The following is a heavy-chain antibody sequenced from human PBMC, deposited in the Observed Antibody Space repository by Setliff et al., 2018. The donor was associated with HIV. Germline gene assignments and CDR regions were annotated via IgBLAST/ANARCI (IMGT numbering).Heavy chain of an antibody. Sequence: GGSLRLSCAASGFTFSSYWMHWVRQVPGKGLVWLARINGDESRTTYADSVKGRFTISRDNVENTLYLEINSLRVEDTGVYYCATDRDGWYNPHLYSWGQGTLVTVSS. D-gene: IGHD6-19*01. CDR2: INGDESRT. V-gene: IGHV3-74*01. J-gene: IGHJ4*02. CDR3: ATDRDGWYNPHLYS. CDR1: GFTFSSYW.